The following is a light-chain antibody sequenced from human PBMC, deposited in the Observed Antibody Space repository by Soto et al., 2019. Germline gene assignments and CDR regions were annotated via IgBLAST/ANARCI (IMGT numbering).Light chain of an antibody. CDR1: SSNIGSNT. Sequence: QSVLTQPPSASGTPGQRVSISCSGSSSNIGSNTVSWYHQLPGTAPKLLIYSDDQRPSGVPDRFSGSESGTSASLAIIGLQSADEADYYCAAWDDSLNGPVFGGGTKLTVL. CDR2: SDD. CDR3: AAWDDSLNGPV. V-gene: IGLV1-44*01. J-gene: IGLJ3*02.